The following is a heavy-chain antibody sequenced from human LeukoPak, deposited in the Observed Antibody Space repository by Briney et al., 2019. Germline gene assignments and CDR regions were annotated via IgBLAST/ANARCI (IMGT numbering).Heavy chain of an antibody. D-gene: IGHD2-2*01. J-gene: IGHJ4*02. CDR1: GFTFSSYG. CDR3: AKGGGIVVVPAAREGDY. Sequence: GGSLRLSCAASGFTFSSYGMHWVRQAPGKGLEWVAFIRYEGSNKYYADSVKGRFTISRDNSKNTLYLQMNSLRAEDTAVYYCAKGGGIVVVPAAREGDYWGQGTLVTVSS. V-gene: IGHV3-30*02. CDR2: IRYEGSNK.